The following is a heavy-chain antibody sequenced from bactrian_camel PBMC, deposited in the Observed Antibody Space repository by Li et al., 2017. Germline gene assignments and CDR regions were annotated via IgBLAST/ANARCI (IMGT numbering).Heavy chain of an antibody. CDR3: AADNLLPFSPDDQEDVSKCRGLYNY. CDR2: IDTDGRTT. CDR1: GYTYTNLC. V-gene: IGHV3S1*01. J-gene: IGHJ4*01. Sequence: VQLVESGGGSVQAGGSPTLSCTASGYTYTNLCLAWFRQAPGKGREEVASIDTDGRTTYADHVKDRFTISRDNAQNTLTLQMTSLRPDDTATYYCAADNLLPFSPDDQEDVSKCRGLYNYWGRGTQVTVS. D-gene: IGHD1*01.